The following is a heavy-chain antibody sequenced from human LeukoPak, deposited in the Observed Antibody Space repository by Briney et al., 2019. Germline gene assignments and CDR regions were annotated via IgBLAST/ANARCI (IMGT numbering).Heavy chain of an antibody. V-gene: IGHV1-46*01. Sequence: GASVKVSCKASGYTFTSYYMHWVRQAPGQGLEWMGIINPSGGSTSYAQKFQGRVTMTRDRSTSTVYMELSSLRSEDTAVYYCARDGSARQQPDYYYYYMDVWGKGTTVTVSS. CDR3: ARDGSARQQPDYYYYYMDV. CDR1: GYTFTSYY. D-gene: IGHD1/OR15-1a*01. J-gene: IGHJ6*03. CDR2: INPSGGST.